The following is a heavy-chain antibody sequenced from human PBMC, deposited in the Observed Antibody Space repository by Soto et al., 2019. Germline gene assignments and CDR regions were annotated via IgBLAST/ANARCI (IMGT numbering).Heavy chain of an antibody. CDR2: INHSGST. V-gene: IGHV4-34*01. Sequence: QVQLQQWGAGLLKPSETLSLTCAVYGGSFSGYYWSWIRQPPGKGLEWIGEINHSGSTNYNPSLKSRVTRSVDPSKNQFSLKLSSVTAADTAVYYCARGVVRGVYRSNWFDPWGQGTLVTVSS. J-gene: IGHJ5*02. CDR3: ARGVVRGVYRSNWFDP. CDR1: GGSFSGYY. D-gene: IGHD3-10*01.